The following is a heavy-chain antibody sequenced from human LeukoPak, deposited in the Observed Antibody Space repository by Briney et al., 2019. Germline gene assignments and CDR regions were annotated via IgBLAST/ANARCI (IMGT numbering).Heavy chain of an antibody. CDR2: INHSGST. CDR3: ARDSIAALTS. V-gene: IGHV4-34*01. D-gene: IGHD6-13*01. Sequence: SETLSLTCAVYGGSFSGYYWSWIRQPPGKGLEWIGEINHSGSTNYNPSLKSRVTISVDTSKNQFSLKLSSVTAADTAVYYCARDSIAALTSWGQGTLVTVSS. CDR1: GGSFSGYY. J-gene: IGHJ4*02.